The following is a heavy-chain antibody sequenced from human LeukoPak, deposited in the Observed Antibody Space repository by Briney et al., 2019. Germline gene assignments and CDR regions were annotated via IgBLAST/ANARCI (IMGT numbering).Heavy chain of an antibody. D-gene: IGHD4-17*01. CDR3: AITVTTPYYYYMDV. CDR2: IYYSGST. V-gene: IGHV4-59*01. CDR1: GGSISSYY. Sequence: SETLSLTCTVSGGSISSYYWSWIRQPPGKGLEWIGYIYYSGSTNYNPSLKSRVTISVDTSKNQFSLKLSSATAADTAVYYCAITVTTPYYYYMDVWGKGTTVTVSS. J-gene: IGHJ6*03.